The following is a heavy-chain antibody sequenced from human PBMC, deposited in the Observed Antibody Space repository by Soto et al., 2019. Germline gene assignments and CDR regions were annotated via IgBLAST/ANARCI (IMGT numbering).Heavy chain of an antibody. Sequence: GEALKISCGASGFTFRSYDMSWVRPASGKGLEGVSAISGRGGSTYYVDSVKGRFTISRDNSKNTLYLQINSLRAQDTTVYSCATIDSISILTGYSPFYFDYWGQGTLVTVSS. CDR2: ISGRGGST. CDR1: GFTFRSYD. V-gene: IGHV3-23*01. D-gene: IGHD3-9*01. CDR3: ATIDSISILTGYSPFYFDY. J-gene: IGHJ4*02.